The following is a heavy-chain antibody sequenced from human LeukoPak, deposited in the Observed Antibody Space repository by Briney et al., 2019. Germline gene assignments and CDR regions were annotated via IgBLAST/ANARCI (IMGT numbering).Heavy chain of an antibody. Sequence: TSETLSLTCTVSGGSISSSSYYWGWIRQPPGKGLVWTGSIYYSGSTSYNPSLKSRVTISVDTSKNQFSLKLSSVTAADTAVYYCARRYSSSWYSETDYWGQGTLVTLSS. CDR1: GGSISSSSYY. V-gene: IGHV4-39*01. CDR2: IYYSGST. CDR3: ARRYSSSWYSETDY. D-gene: IGHD6-13*01. J-gene: IGHJ4*02.